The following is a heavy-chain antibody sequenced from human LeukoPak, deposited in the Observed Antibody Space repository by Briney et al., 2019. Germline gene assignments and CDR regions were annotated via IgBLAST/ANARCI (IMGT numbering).Heavy chain of an antibody. CDR1: GFTFSTYW. CDR2: IKSDGSDK. J-gene: IGHJ5*02. D-gene: IGHD1-26*01. CDR3: ARVRSYGWFDP. Sequence: GGSLRLSCAASGFTFSTYWMGWVRQAPGKGLEWLANIKSDGSDKYYVDSVKGRFTISRDNAKNSLYLQMNSLRAEDTAVYHCARVRSYGWFDPWGQGTLVTVSS. V-gene: IGHV3-7*01.